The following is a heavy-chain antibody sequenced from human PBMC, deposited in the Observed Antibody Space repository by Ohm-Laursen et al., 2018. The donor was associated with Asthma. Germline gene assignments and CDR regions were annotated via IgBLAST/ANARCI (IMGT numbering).Heavy chain of an antibody. CDR1: GFTFRSYA. CDR2: GGSYYDGGLK. J-gene: IGHJ4*02. D-gene: IGHD3-3*01. CDR3: ARDVMEWYLPAFDF. V-gene: IGHV3-30-3*01. Sequence: SLRLSCAASGFTFRSYAMHWVRQAPGKGLEWVAVGGSYYDGGLKYYADSVNGRFTVSRDDSKNTLYLQMNSLSPDDTAVCYCARDVMEWYLPAFDFWGQGTLVTVSS.